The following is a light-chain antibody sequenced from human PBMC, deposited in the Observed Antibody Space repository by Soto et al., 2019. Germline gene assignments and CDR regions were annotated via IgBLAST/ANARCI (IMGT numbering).Light chain of an antibody. CDR1: QAISSW. V-gene: IGKV1-12*01. CDR2: SAS. J-gene: IGKJ1*01. Sequence: DIQMTQSPSSVSASVGDRVTITCRASQAISSWLAWYQQKPGKAPKLLIYSASSLQSGVPSRFSGSGSGTDLTLTISSLQPEDFANYYCQQANSFPWTFGQGTKVEI. CDR3: QQANSFPWT.